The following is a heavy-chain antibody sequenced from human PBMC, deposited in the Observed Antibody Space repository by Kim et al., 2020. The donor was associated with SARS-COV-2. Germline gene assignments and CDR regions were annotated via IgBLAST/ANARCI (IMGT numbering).Heavy chain of an antibody. Sequence: TLSLTCTVSGGSISSHYWSWIRQPPGKGLEWIGYLYYGGTTHYNPTLKSRVTISVDTSKNQFSLNLNSVTAADSAVYYCARSMLWFGEFDSWGQGTLVT. V-gene: IGHV4-59*08. CDR3: ARSMLWFGEFDS. CDR2: LYYGGTT. CDR1: GGSISSHY. J-gene: IGHJ4*02. D-gene: IGHD3-10*01.